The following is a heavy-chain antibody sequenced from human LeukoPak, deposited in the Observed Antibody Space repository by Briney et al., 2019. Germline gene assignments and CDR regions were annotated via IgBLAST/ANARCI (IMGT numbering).Heavy chain of an antibody. CDR2: INTNTGNP. Sequence: ASVKVSCKASGYTFTSYAMNWVRQAPGQGLEWMGWINTNTGNPTYAQGFTGRFVFSLDTSVSTAYLQISSLKAEDTAVYYCARGTLGERDNWNYPYWGQGTLVTVSS. D-gene: IGHD1-7*01. CDR1: GYTFTSYA. V-gene: IGHV7-4-1*02. J-gene: IGHJ4*02. CDR3: ARGTLGERDNWNYPY.